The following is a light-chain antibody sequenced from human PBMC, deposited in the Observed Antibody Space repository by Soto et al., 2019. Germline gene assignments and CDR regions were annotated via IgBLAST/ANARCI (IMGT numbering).Light chain of an antibody. CDR3: CSYTDRSTLVV. V-gene: IGLV2-14*02. J-gene: IGLJ2*01. CDR1: SSDIGSYNL. CDR2: EGS. Sequence: QSALTQPASVSGSPGQSITISCTGTSSDIGSYNLVSWYLRHPGRAPKLMVYEGSRRPSGVSNRFSGSKSRNTASLTISGLQADDEADYFCCSYTDRSTLVVFGGGTKLTVL.